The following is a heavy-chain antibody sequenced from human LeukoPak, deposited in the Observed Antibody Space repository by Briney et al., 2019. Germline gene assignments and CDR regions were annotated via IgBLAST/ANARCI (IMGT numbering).Heavy chain of an antibody. J-gene: IGHJ4*02. CDR1: GDSMGTYY. Sequence: SETLSLTCTVTGDSMGTYYWSFIRQPAGKGLEWIGRIHTSGTTWYNASLKSRVTISVDTSKNQFSLKLSSVTAADTAVYYCATYTNRLHYWGQGTLVTVSS. V-gene: IGHV4-4*07. D-gene: IGHD2-8*01. CDR3: ATYTNRLHY. CDR2: IHTSGTT.